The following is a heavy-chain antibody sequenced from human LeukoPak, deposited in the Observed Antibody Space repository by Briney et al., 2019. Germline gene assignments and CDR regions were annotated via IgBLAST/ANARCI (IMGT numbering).Heavy chain of an antibody. D-gene: IGHD3-22*01. Sequence: GGSLRLSCAASGFTFSSYGMHWVRQAPGKGLEWVAVIWYDGSNKYYADSVKGRFTIPRDNSKNTLYLQMNSLRAEDTAVYYCARDSPYDSSGYYHPDVWGQGTTVTVSS. CDR1: GFTFSSYG. V-gene: IGHV3-33*01. J-gene: IGHJ6*02. CDR2: IWYDGSNK. CDR3: ARDSPYDSSGYYHPDV.